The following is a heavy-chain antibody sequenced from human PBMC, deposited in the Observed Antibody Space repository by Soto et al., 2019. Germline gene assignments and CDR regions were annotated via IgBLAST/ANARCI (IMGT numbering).Heavy chain of an antibody. CDR3: ATHCSSTSCYYTFDP. Sequence: QVQLQQWGAGLLKPSETLSLTCAVYGGSFSSYYWSWIRQPPGKGLEWTGQINHYGSTDYNPSLKSRVTISVDTSKNHFSLTLSSVTAADTAMYYGATHCSSTSCYYTFDPWGQGTLVTVSS. CDR2: INHYGST. D-gene: IGHD2-2*01. J-gene: IGHJ5*02. CDR1: GGSFSSYY. V-gene: IGHV4-34*01.